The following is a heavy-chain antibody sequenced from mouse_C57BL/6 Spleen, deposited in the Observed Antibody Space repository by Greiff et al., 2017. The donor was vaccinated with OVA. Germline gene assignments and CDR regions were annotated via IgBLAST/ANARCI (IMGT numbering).Heavy chain of an antibody. D-gene: IGHD3-3*01. V-gene: IGHV1-15*01. CDR2: IDPETGGT. Sequence: QVQLQQSGAELVRPGASVTLSCKASGYTFTDYEMHWVKQTPVHGLEWIGAIDPETGGTAYNQKFKGKAILTADKSSSTAFMELRSLTSEDSAVYYCTREGPLHFDYWGQGTTLTVSS. CDR1: GYTFTDYE. J-gene: IGHJ2*01. CDR3: TREGPLHFDY.